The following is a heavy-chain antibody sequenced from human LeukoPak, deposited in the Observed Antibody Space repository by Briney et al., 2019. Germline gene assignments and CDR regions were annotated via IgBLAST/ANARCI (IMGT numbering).Heavy chain of an antibody. J-gene: IGHJ4*02. V-gene: IGHV3-30*02. CDR2: IWYGGSNK. CDR3: AKEDYSSSFDY. D-gene: IGHD4-11*01. CDR1: GFTFSSYG. Sequence: GGSLRLSCAASGFTFSSYGMHWVRQAPGKGLEWVAVIWYGGSNKYYADSVKGRFTISRDNSKNTLYLQMNSLRAEDTAVYYCAKEDYSSSFDYWGQGTLVTISS.